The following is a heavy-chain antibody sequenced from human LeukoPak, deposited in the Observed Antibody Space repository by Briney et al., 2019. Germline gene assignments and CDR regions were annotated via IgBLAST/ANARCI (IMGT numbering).Heavy chain of an antibody. Sequence: ASVKVSCKASGYTFTGYYIHWVRQAPGQGLEWMGWINPNSGGTNYAQKFQGRVTMTRDTSISTAYMELSRLRSDDTAVYYCAREREPYGSGSYFVTNWFDPWGQGTLVTVSS. CDR2: INPNSGGT. D-gene: IGHD3-10*01. J-gene: IGHJ5*02. V-gene: IGHV1-2*02. CDR3: AREREPYGSGSYFVTNWFDP. CDR1: GYTFTGYY.